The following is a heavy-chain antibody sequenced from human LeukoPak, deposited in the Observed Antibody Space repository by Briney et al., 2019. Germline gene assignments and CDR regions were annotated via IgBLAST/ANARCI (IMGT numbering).Heavy chain of an antibody. Sequence: ASVNVSCKVSGYTLTELSMHWVRQAPGKGLEWMGGFDPEDGETIYAQKFQGRVTMTEDTSTDTAYMELSSLRSEDTAVYYCATSLGSYYLSDYWGQGALVTVSS. D-gene: IGHD1-26*01. V-gene: IGHV1-24*01. CDR3: ATSLGSYYLSDY. J-gene: IGHJ4*02. CDR2: FDPEDGET. CDR1: GYTLTELS.